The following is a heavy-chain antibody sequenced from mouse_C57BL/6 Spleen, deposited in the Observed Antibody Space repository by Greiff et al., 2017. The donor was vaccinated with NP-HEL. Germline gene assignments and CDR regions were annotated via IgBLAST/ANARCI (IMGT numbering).Heavy chain of an antibody. CDR1: GYTFTSYW. J-gene: IGHJ1*03. CDR3: ARTDYYGSPWYFDV. Sequence: VQLQQPGTELVKPGASVKLSCKASGYTFTSYWMHWVKQRPGQGLEWIGNINPSNGGTNYNEKFKSKATLTVDKSSSTAYMQLSSLTSEDSAVYYCARTDYYGSPWYFDVWGTGTTVTVSS. V-gene: IGHV1-53*01. D-gene: IGHD1-1*01. CDR2: INPSNGGT.